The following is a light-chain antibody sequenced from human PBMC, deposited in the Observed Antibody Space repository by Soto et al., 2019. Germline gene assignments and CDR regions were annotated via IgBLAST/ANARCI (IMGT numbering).Light chain of an antibody. CDR1: QGISSA. CDR2: DAS. V-gene: IGKV1-13*02. J-gene: IGKJ4*01. CDR3: LQHNSYPLT. Sequence: AIQLTQSSSSLSASVGDRVTITCRASQGISSALAWYQQKPGKAPKLLIYDASSLESGVPSRFSGSGSGTEFTLTISSLQPEDFATYYCLQHNSYPLTFGGGTKVDIK.